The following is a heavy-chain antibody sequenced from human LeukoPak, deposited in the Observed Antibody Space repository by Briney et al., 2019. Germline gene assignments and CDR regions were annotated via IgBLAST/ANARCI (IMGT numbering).Heavy chain of an antibody. D-gene: IGHD3-3*01. CDR1: GYTFTGYY. CDR3: ARSGLPTIFGVVQQ. Sequence: ASVKVSCKASGYTFTGYYMHWVRQAPRQGLEWMGWINPNSGGTNYAQKFQGRVTMTRDTSISTAYMELSRLRSDDTAVYYCARSGLPTIFGVVQQWGQGTLVTVSS. J-gene: IGHJ4*02. CDR2: INPNSGGT. V-gene: IGHV1-2*02.